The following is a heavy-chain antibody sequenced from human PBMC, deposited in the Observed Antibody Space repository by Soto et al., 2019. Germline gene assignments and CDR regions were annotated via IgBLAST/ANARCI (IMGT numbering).Heavy chain of an antibody. D-gene: IGHD5-12*01. CDR1: VGSISSSEYY. Sequence: QVLLQEAGPGLVKPSQTLSLTCSVSVGSISSSEYYWNWIRQPPGKGLEWIGYIYYSGSTYYRPSLKSRVTISLDTSKNQFSLNLTSVTAADTAVDYCDREGNPAYEVYYYYGMDVWGQGSTVTVSS. CDR2: IYYSGST. V-gene: IGHV4-30-4*01. CDR3: DREGNPAYEVYYYYGMDV. J-gene: IGHJ6*02.